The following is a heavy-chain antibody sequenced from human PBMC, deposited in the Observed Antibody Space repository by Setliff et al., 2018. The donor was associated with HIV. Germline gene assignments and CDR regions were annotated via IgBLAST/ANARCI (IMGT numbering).Heavy chain of an antibody. CDR1: GLTFSRYG. V-gene: IGHV3-30*02. Sequence: GGSLRLSCAVSGLTFSRYGFHWVRQVPGKGLDWVTFIQYDESNKYYGDSVRGRFTISRDNSKNTLYLQMNSLRSEDTAVYFCAKTRITMIVVVPKDYYYGMDVWGQGTTVTVSS. J-gene: IGHJ6*02. D-gene: IGHD3-22*01. CDR2: IQYDESNK. CDR3: AKTRITMIVVVPKDYYYGMDV.